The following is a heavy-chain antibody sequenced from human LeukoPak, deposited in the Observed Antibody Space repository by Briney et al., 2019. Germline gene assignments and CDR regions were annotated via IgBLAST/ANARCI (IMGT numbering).Heavy chain of an antibody. CDR2: IIPIFGTA. J-gene: IGHJ4*02. V-gene: IGHV1-69*05. CDR3: ARNAYYYDSSAVLWGYFDY. Sequence: ASVKISCKASGGTFSSYAISWVRQAPGHGLEWMGGIIPIFGTANYAQKFQGRVTITTDESTSTAYMELSSLRSEDTAVYYCARNAYYYDSSAVLWGYFDYWGQGTLVTVSS. CDR1: GGTFSSYA. D-gene: IGHD3-22*01.